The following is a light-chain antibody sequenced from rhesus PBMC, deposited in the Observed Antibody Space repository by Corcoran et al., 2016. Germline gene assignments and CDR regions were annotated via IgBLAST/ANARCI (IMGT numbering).Light chain of an antibody. CDR3: QQYSNWWT. CDR2: DAS. CDR1: QGVSRS. V-gene: IGKV3-42*03. Sequence: EIVLTQSPATLSLSPGERATLSCRASQGVSRSLVWYQQKPDQAPTLLIYDASTRATGPPDRFSGSGSGTYFTLTISSLEPEDFAVYYCQQYSNWWTFGQGTKVEI. J-gene: IGKJ1*01.